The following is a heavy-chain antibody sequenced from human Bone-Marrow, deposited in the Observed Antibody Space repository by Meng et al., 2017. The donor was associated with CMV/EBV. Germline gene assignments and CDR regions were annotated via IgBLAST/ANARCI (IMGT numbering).Heavy chain of an antibody. CDR3: ARDQASPYSGSAPDVDY. D-gene: IGHD6-19*01. CDR2: ISSSGTYI. J-gene: IGHJ4*02. CDR1: GFTFSNYG. V-gene: IGHV3-21*01. Sequence: LSLTCAASGFTFSNYGMSWVRQAPGKGLEWVSSISSSGTYIYYADSLKGRFTISRDNAKNSLYLQMNSLRADDTAVYYCARDQASPYSGSAPDVDYWGQGTLVTVSS.